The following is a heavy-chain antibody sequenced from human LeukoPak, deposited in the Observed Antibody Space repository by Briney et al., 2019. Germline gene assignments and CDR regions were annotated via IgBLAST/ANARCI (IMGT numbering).Heavy chain of an antibody. CDR2: IYYSGST. CDR3: ASLPSEGYFQH. CDR1: GGSISSYY. Sequence: SETLSLTCTVSGGSISSYYWSWIRQPPGKGLEWIGYIYYSGSTNYNPSLKSRVTISVDTSKNQFSLKLSSVTAADTAVYYCASLPSEGYFQHWGQGTLVTVSS. V-gene: IGHV4-59*01. D-gene: IGHD3-3*01. J-gene: IGHJ1*01.